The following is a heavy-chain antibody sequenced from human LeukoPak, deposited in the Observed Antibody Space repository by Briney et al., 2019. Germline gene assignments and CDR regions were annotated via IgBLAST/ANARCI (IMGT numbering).Heavy chain of an antibody. J-gene: IGHJ5*02. V-gene: IGHV3-15*01. CDR1: GFIFSNAW. Sequence: GGSLRLSCAASGFIFSNAWMTWVRQATGKGRDWVGRIKSKTDGGTIDYAAPVKGRFTISRDDSKDTLYLQMNSLKTEDTALYYCTTDLLGLCSSTGCYDNWLDPWGQGTLVTVSS. CDR2: IKSKTDGGTI. D-gene: IGHD2-2*01. CDR3: TTDLLGLCSSTGCYDNWLDP.